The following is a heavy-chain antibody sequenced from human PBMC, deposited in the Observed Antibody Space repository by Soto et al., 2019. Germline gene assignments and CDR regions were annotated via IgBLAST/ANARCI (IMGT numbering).Heavy chain of an antibody. CDR2: IYYSGST. V-gene: IGHV4-30-4*01. CDR3: AREGLITLVNWFDP. Sequence: PSETLSLTCTVSGGSISSGDYYWSWIRQPPGTGLEWIGYIYYSGSTYYNPSLKSRVTTSVHTSKNQFSLKLSSVTAADTAVHYWAREGLITLVNWFDPWGQGTRVTVSS. J-gene: IGHJ5*02. D-gene: IGHD3-10*01. CDR1: GGSISSGDYY.